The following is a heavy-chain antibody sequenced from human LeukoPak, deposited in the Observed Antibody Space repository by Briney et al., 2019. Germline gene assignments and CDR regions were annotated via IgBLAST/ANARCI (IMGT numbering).Heavy chain of an antibody. D-gene: IGHD2-2*02. CDR2: MNPNSGNT. Sequence: ASVKVSCKASGYTFTSYGINWVRQATGQGLEWMGWMNPNSGNTGYAQKFQGRVTMTRNTSISTAYMELSSLRSEDTAVYYCARGRSPAGIQGNWFDPWGQGTLVTVSS. CDR3: ARGRSPAGIQGNWFDP. J-gene: IGHJ5*02. CDR1: GYTFTSYG. V-gene: IGHV1-8*01.